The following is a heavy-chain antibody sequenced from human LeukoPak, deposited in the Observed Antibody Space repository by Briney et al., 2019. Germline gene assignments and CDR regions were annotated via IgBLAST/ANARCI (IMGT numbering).Heavy chain of an antibody. CDR1: GGSISSGGYS. D-gene: IGHD6-19*01. J-gene: IGHJ4*02. CDR3: ASQAVAGHPREQFDF. Sequence: SETLSLTCAVSGGSISSGGYSWSWIRQPPGKGLEWIGEINHSGSTNYNPSLKSRVTISVDTSKNQFSLKLSSVTAADTAVYYCASQAVAGHPREQFDFWGQGTLVTVSS. V-gene: IGHV4-30-2*01. CDR2: INHSGST.